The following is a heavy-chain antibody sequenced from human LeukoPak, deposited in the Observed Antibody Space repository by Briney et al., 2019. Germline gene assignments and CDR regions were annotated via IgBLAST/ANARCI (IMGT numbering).Heavy chain of an antibody. CDR3: ARVGYYDFWSGYDYYYYGMDV. V-gene: IGHV1-8*01. CDR1: GYTFTSYD. CDR2: MNPNSGNT. D-gene: IGHD3-3*01. Sequence: GASVKVSCKASGYTFTSYDINWVRQATGQGLEWMGWMNPNSGNTGYAQKFQGRVTMTRNTSISTAYMELGSLRSEDTAVYYCARVGYYDFWSGYDYYYYGMDVWGQGTTVTVSS. J-gene: IGHJ6*02.